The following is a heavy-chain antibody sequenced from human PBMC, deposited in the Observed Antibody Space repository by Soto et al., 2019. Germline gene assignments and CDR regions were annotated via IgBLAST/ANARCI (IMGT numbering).Heavy chain of an antibody. Sequence: SETLSLTCTVSGGSISSYYWSWIRQSPGKGLEWIGYSLNSGKTDYNPSLKSRVTISIDTSKNQISLNLTSVTAADTAVYYCARHRSHSSVWPRLHNWGQETLFTVS. J-gene: IGHJ4*02. CDR1: GGSISSYY. D-gene: IGHD6-19*01. CDR2: SLNSGKT. V-gene: IGHV4-59*08. CDR3: ARHRSHSSVWPRLHN.